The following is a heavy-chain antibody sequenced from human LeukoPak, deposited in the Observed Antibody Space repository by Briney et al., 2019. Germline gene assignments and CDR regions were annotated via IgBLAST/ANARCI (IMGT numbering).Heavy chain of an antibody. CDR1: GFTFSSYG. D-gene: IGHD5-18*01. V-gene: IGHV3-30*18. J-gene: IGHJ6*02. CDR3: AKDTQLCPSVYYYGMYV. CDR2: ILYYGSTK. Sequence: GGSLRLSCAASGFTFSSYGMHWVRQAPGKGLERVEVILYYGSTKSSADSVTRPFTISTDNSKNTLYLQMNILRAEDTAVYYCAKDTQLCPSVYYYGMYVWGQGTTVTSSS.